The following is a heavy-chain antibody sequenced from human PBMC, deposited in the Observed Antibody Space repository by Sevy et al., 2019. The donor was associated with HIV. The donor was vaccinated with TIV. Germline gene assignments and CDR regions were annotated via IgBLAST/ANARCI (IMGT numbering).Heavy chain of an antibody. CDR3: ARLDYYYYMDV. Sequence: GGSLRLSCAASGFTFSSYGMHWVRQAPGKGLEWVSVIYSGGSTYYADSVKGRFTISRDNSKNTLYLQMNSLRAEDTAVYYCARLDYYYYMDVWGKGTTVTVSS. CDR1: GFTFSSYG. J-gene: IGHJ6*03. V-gene: IGHV3-53*01. CDR2: IYSGGST.